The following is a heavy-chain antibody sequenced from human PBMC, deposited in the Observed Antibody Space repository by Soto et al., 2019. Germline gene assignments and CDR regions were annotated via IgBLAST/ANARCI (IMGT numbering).Heavy chain of an antibody. Sequence: SETLSLTFISSGGSISSSSYNWGWIRHPPGKGLEWIGSIYYRGSSYYKQSLKNRVTISVDTSKNQFSLNLSSVTAADTAVYYCASMVRGDKPDYWGQG. D-gene: IGHD3-10*01. CDR1: GGSISSSSYN. CDR3: ASMVRGDKPDY. J-gene: IGHJ4*02. CDR2: IYYRGSS. V-gene: IGHV4-39*01.